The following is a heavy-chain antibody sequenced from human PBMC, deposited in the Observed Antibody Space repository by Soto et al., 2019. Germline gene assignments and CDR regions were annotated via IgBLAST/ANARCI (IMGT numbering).Heavy chain of an antibody. Sequence: GGSLRLSCAASGFTFSSYAMSWVRQAPGKGLEWVSAISGSGGSTYYADSVKGRFTISRDNSKNTLYLQMNSLRAEDTAVYYCAKDRAGGPGIAVAGYWGQGTLVTVSS. V-gene: IGHV3-23*01. D-gene: IGHD6-19*01. CDR3: AKDRAGGPGIAVAGY. J-gene: IGHJ4*02. CDR2: ISGSGGST. CDR1: GFTFSSYA.